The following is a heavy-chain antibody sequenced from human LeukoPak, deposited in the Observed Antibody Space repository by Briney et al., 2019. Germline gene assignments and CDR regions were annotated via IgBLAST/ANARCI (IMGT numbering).Heavy chain of an antibody. CDR2: ISYDGSNK. CDR1: GFTFSTYT. J-gene: IGHJ4*02. D-gene: IGHD6-19*01. V-gene: IGHV3-30-3*01. Sequence: GGYLRLSCAASGFTFSTYTMHWVRQAPGKGLEWVAVISYDGSNKYYADSVKGRFTISRDNSKNTLYLQMNSLRAEDTAVYYCARRGSSGCFDYWGQGTLVTVSS. CDR3: ARRGSSGCFDY.